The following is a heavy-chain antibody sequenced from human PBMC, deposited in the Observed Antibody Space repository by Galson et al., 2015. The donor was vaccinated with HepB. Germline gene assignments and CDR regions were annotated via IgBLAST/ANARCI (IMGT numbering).Heavy chain of an antibody. CDR3: ARIKGAGRPYWYFDL. CDR2: MTAGSNYI. CDR1: GFTFSAYP. Sequence: SLRLSCAASGFTFSAYPMGWVRQAPGKGLEWVSSMTAGSNYIYYAESVKGRFTISRDNAKNSLSLQMNSLRADDTAMYYCARIKGAGRPYWYFDLWGRGTLVTVSS. D-gene: IGHD6-6*01. J-gene: IGHJ2*01. V-gene: IGHV3-21*01.